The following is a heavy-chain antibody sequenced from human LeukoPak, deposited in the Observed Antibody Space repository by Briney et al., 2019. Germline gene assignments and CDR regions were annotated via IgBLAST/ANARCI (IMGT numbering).Heavy chain of an antibody. CDR3: AKDPSPYCGGDCYFDC. V-gene: IGHV3-23*01. CDR2: ISSTGGST. D-gene: IGHD2-21*02. J-gene: IGHJ4*02. Sequence: GGSLRLSCAASGFTFSSSAMSWVRQAPGKGLEWVSTISSTGGSTYYADSVKGRFTISRDNSKNTLYLQMNSLRVEDTAIYYCAKDPSPYCGGDCYFDCWGQGTLVTVSS. CDR1: GFTFSSSA.